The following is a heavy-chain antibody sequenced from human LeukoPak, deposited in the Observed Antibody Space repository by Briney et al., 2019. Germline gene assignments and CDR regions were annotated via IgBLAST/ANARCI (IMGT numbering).Heavy chain of an antibody. J-gene: IGHJ4*02. V-gene: IGHV1-46*01. D-gene: IGHD1-26*01. Sequence: ASVKVSCKASGYTFTSYFMHWVRQAPGQGFDWMGIINPSGGSTSYAQKFQGRVTMTRDTSTSTVYMELSSLRSVDTAVYYCARDIRGGSYPALPDYWGQGTLVTVSS. CDR3: ARDIRGGSYPALPDY. CDR2: INPSGGST. CDR1: GYTFTSYF.